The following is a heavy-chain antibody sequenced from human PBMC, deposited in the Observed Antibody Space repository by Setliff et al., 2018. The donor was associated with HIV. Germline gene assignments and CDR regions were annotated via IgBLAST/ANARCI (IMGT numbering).Heavy chain of an antibody. CDR2: IYTGGRT. V-gene: IGHV4-4*07. D-gene: IGHD2-21*01. J-gene: IGHJ4*02. CDR1: DDSISSNY. CDR3: ARAPGDWPCYFDY. Sequence: PSETLSLTCTVSDDSISSNYWCWIRQSAGKGLEWVGRIYTGGRTNYNPTLNGRVTISVDTSKNQFSLNLSSVTAADTAVYDCARAPGDWPCYFDYWGQGTLVTVSS.